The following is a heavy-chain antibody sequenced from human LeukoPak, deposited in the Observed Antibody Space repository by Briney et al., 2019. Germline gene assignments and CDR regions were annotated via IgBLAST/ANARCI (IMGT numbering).Heavy chain of an antibody. Sequence: GVSLRLSCAASAFTCSKYPMLWVRQAPGKGLEYVSCISNNGPNIDYADSVRGRFTTSRDNCKNTLYLQMSSLRVEDMRVYHCVKELSGRYSFDYWGLGTLVTV. V-gene: IGHV3-64D*06. J-gene: IGHJ4*02. CDR3: VKELSGRYSFDY. CDR2: ISNNGPNI. CDR1: AFTCSKYP. D-gene: IGHD1-26*01.